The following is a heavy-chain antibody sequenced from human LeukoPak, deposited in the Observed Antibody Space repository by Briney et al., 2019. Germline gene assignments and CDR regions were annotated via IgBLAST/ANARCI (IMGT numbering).Heavy chain of an antibody. CDR3: ARDPESSSFDL. V-gene: IGHV3-7*01. CDR1: GFSFSSYW. CDR2: INQDGSVT. J-gene: IGHJ4*02. D-gene: IGHD6-13*01. Sequence: GGSLRLSCTASGFSFSSYWMSWVRQTPEKGLEFVANINQDGSVTNYVDSLKGRCTISRDNAKKSLYLEINSLRADDTAVYYCARDPESSSFDLWGRGALVTVSS.